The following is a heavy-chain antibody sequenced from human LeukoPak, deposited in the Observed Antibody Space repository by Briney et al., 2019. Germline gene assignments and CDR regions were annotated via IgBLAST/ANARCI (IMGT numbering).Heavy chain of an antibody. V-gene: IGHV3-23*01. D-gene: IGHD1-26*01. J-gene: IGHJ4*02. CDR3: VRDRGTYRPIDY. Sequence: GGSLRLSCAASGFTFSSYAMSWVRQAPGKGLEWLSTISDGGSTFYADSVKGRFIISRDNSKNTVSLQMNSLRAEDTAIYYCVRDRGTYRPIDYWGQGTLVTVSS. CDR2: ISDGGST. CDR1: GFTFSSYA.